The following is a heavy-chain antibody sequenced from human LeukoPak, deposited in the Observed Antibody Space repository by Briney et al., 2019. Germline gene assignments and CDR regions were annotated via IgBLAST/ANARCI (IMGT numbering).Heavy chain of an antibody. CDR2: FDPEDGET. CDR3: ATVREDDSSGYYYLYFDY. J-gene: IGHJ4*02. Sequence: ASVTVSCKVSGYTLTELSMHWVRQAPGKGLEWMGGFDPEDGETIYAQKFQGRVTMTEDTSTDTAYMELSSLRSEDTAVYYCATVREDDSSGYYYLYFDYWGQGTLVTVSS. CDR1: GYTLTELS. V-gene: IGHV1-24*01. D-gene: IGHD3-22*01.